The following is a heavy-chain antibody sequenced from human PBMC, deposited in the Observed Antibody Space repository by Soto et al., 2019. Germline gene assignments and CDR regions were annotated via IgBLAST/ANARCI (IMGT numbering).Heavy chain of an antibody. CDR3: AKASGRSWYNWFDP. CDR2: IVPLFGTT. V-gene: IGHV1-69*01. CDR1: GGNFTSYA. J-gene: IGHJ5*02. D-gene: IGHD6-13*01. Sequence: QVQLVQSGAEVKKPGSSVKVSCKASGGNFTSYAISWVRQAPGQGLEFMGGIVPLFGTTNYAHKFRGRVTITADESTSTVYMEVSSRRSEDTAVYYCAKASGRSWYNWFDPWGQGTLVTVST.